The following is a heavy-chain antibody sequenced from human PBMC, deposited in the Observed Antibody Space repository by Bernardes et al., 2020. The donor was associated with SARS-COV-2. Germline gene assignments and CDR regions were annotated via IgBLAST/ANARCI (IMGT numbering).Heavy chain of an antibody. J-gene: IGHJ3*02. CDR3: ARSGSDAFDI. CDR2: IYHSGTT. CDR1: GYSISRGYY. Sequence: SETLSLTCTVSGYSISRGYYWGWVRQSPGKGLEWIGSIYHSGTTYYNPSLKSRVTISVDTSKNQFSLKLSSVTAADTAVYYCARSGSDAFDIWGQGTKVTVSS. D-gene: IGHD3-3*01. V-gene: IGHV4-38-2*02.